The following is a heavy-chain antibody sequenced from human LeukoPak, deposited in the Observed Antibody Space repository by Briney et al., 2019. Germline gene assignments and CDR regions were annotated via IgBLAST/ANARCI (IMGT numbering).Heavy chain of an antibody. Sequence: GGSLRLSCAASGFTVSSNYMSWVRQAPGKGLEWVSVIYSGGSTYYADSVKGRFTISRDNSKNTLYLQMNSLRAEDTAVYYCVRPISGWTDYWGQGTLVTVSS. CDR2: IYSGGST. CDR1: GFTVSSNY. J-gene: IGHJ4*02. CDR3: VRPISGWTDY. D-gene: IGHD6-19*01. V-gene: IGHV3-66*04.